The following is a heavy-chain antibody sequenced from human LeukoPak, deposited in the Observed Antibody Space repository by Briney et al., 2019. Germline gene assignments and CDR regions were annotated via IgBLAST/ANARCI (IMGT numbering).Heavy chain of an antibody. Sequence: PSETLSLTCTVSGGSISSGGYYWSWIRQHPGKGLEWIGYIYYSGSTYYNPSLKSRVTISVGTSKNQFSLKLSSVTAADTAVYYCARFSRGYDFYGMDVWGQGTTATVSS. V-gene: IGHV4-31*03. D-gene: IGHD3-3*01. J-gene: IGHJ6*02. CDR1: GGSISSGGYY. CDR2: IYYSGST. CDR3: ARFSRGYDFYGMDV.